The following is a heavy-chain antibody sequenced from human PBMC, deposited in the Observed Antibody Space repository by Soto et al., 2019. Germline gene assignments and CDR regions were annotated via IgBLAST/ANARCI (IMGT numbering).Heavy chain of an antibody. D-gene: IGHD1-20*01. CDR2: ISGSGGST. Sequence: EVQLLESGGGLVQPGGSLRLSCAASGFTFSSYAMSWVRQAPGKGLEWVSAISGSGGSTYYADSVKDRFNISRNNSKNTLYLQMNSLRAEDPAVYYCAKDHNADAFDIWGQGTMVTVSS. CDR3: AKDHNADAFDI. CDR1: GFTFSSYA. V-gene: IGHV3-23*01. J-gene: IGHJ3*02.